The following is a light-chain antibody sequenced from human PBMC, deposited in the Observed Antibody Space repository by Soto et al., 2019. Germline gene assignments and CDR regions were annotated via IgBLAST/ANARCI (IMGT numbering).Light chain of an antibody. CDR1: SSNIGAGRD. CDR2: DSN. J-gene: IGLJ1*01. V-gene: IGLV1-40*01. CDR3: QSYGTSLSGLYV. Sequence: QSVLTQPPSVSGAPGQRVIISCTGSSSNIGAGRDVLWYRQFPGEAPKFLISDSNHRPSGVPDRFSVSKSGASASLAITGLRPEDEGDYFCQSYGTSLSGLYVFGTGTKLTVL.